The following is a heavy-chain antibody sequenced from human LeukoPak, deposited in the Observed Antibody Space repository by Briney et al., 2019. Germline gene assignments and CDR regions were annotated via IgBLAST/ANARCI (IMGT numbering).Heavy chain of an antibody. V-gene: IGHV3-7*01. D-gene: IGHD2-21*02. CDR3: ARGGRMVTAKGFFY. CDR2: IKQDGSEK. CDR1: GLTFSDYS. J-gene: IGHJ4*02. Sequence: GGSLRLSCTASGLTFSDYSMNWVRQAPGKGLEWVANIKQDGSEKYYVDSVKGRFTISRDNAKNSLYLQMNSLRAEDTAVYYCARGGRMVTAKGFFYWGQGTLVTVSS.